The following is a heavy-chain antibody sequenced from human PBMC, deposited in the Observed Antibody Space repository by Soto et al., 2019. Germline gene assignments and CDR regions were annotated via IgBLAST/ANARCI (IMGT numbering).Heavy chain of an antibody. Sequence: PGGSLRLSCVASGFTFSSYTMSWVRQAPGKGLEWVSLIYSGGSTYYADSVKGRFTISRDNSKNTLYLQMNSLRAEDTAVYYCAKRADLAMVRGEQYYFDYWGQGTLVTVSS. D-gene: IGHD3-10*01. CDR3: AKRADLAMVRGEQYYFDY. V-gene: IGHV3-66*01. J-gene: IGHJ4*02. CDR2: IYSGGST. CDR1: GFTFSSYT.